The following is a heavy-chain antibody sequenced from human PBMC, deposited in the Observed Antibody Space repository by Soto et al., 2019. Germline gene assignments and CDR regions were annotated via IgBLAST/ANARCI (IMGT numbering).Heavy chain of an antibody. Sequence: EVQLLESGGGLVQPGGSLRLSCAASGFTFSSYAMRWVRQAPGKGLEWVSAISGSGGSTYYADSVKGRFTISRDNSKNTLYLQMNSLRAEDTAVYYCAKDLVGYCSGGSCYELNYWGQGTLVTVSS. V-gene: IGHV3-23*01. CDR1: GFTFSSYA. CDR3: AKDLVGYCSGGSCYELNY. D-gene: IGHD2-15*01. CDR2: ISGSGGST. J-gene: IGHJ4*02.